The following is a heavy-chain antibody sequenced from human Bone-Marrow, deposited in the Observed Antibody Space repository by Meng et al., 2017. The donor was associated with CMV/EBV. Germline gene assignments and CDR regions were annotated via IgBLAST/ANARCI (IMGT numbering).Heavy chain of an antibody. CDR2: ISYDGSNK. D-gene: IGHD2-21*01. V-gene: IGHV3-30-3*01. CDR1: GFTFSNYA. Sequence: GESLKISCAASGFTFSNYAMHWVRQAPGKGLEWVAVISYDGSNKYYADSVKGRFTIARDDSKNTLYLQMNSLRAEDTAVYYCATGDLVVMIAIPLDYWGQGTPVTVSS. CDR3: ATGDLVVMIAIPLDY. J-gene: IGHJ4*02.